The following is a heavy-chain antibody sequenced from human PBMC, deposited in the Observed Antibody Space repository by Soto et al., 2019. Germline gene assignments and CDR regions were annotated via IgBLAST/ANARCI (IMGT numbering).Heavy chain of an antibody. V-gene: IGHV3-30*18. CDR3: AKDLSHGDYTFDY. J-gene: IGHJ4*02. CDR2: ISYDGGNK. D-gene: IGHD4-17*01. Sequence: QVQLVESGGGVVQPGRSLRLSCAASGFTFSDYGMHWVRQVPGKGLEWLAVISYDGGNKYYADSVKGRFTISRDNSKNTLYLQMNSLRADDTAIYYCAKDLSHGDYTFDYWGQGTLVTVSS. CDR1: GFTFSDYG.